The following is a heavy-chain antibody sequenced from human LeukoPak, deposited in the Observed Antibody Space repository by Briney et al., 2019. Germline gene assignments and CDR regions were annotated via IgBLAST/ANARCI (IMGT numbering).Heavy chain of an antibody. CDR3: ARSGSVRDSSGYDFDY. J-gene: IGHJ4*02. V-gene: IGHV2-70*01. CDR1: GFSLSTSGMC. Sequence: ESGPALVKPTQTLTLTFTFSGFSLSTSGMCVSWIRQPPGKALEWLALIDWDDDKYYSTSLKTRLTISKDTSQTQVVLTMTNMDHVDTATYYCARSGSVRDSSGYDFDYWGQGTLVTVSS. D-gene: IGHD3-22*01. CDR2: IDWDDDK.